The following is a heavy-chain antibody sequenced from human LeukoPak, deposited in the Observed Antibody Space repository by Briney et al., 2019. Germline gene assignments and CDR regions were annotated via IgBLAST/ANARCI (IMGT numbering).Heavy chain of an antibody. CDR3: ARDRGVEYSSAFDY. D-gene: IGHD6-6*01. CDR2: INPNSGGT. Sequence: ASVKVSCKASGYTFTGCYMHWVRQAPGQGREGMGWINPNSGGTNYAQKFQGRVTMTRDTSISTAYMELSRLRSDDTAVYYCARDRGVEYSSAFDYWGQGTLVTVSS. J-gene: IGHJ4*02. CDR1: GYTFTGCY. V-gene: IGHV1-2*02.